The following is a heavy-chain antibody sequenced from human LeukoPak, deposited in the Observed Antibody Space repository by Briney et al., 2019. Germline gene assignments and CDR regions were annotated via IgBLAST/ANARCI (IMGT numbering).Heavy chain of an antibody. J-gene: IGHJ4*02. CDR3: ARGPSYSLYY. D-gene: IGHD1-26*01. CDR2: INPNSGGT. CDR1: GYTFTGYY. V-gene: IGHV1-2*02. Sequence: ASVKVSCKASGYTFTGYYMHWVRQAPGQGLEWMGSINPNSGGTNYAQKFQGRVTMTTDTSMSTAYMELSRLTSDDTAVYYCARGPSYSLYYWGQGTLVTVSS.